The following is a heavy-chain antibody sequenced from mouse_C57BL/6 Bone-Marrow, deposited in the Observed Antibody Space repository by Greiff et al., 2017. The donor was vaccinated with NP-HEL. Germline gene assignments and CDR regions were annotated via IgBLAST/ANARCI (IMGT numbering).Heavy chain of an antibody. CDR2: ISYDGSN. CDR3: ERWQDYDRDGYYFDY. D-gene: IGHD2-4*01. J-gene: IGHJ2*01. CDR1: GYSITSGYY. Sequence: VQLQQSGPGLVKPSQSLSLTCSVSGYSITSGYYWNWIRQFPGNKLEWMGYISYDGSNNYNPSLKNRISITRDTSKNQFFLKLNSVNTENTDTYYCERWQDYDRDGYYFDYWGKGTTLTVSS. V-gene: IGHV3-6*01.